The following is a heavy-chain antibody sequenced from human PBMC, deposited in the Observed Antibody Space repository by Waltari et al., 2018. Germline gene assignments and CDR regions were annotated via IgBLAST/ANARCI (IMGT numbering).Heavy chain of an antibody. CDR1: GGSITSKRDN. J-gene: IGHJ3*01. CDR3: ATYIGASIGTAAFDV. V-gene: IGHV4-39*01. D-gene: IGHD3-16*01. Sequence: QLHLQESGPGLVKPSDTLSVTCTVSGGSITSKRDNWGWIRQPPGKGLEWTATISYSGATYNNPSLKSRVTISVDTSKNQFSLKLSSVTAADTAVYYCATYIGASIGTAAFDVWGQGTMVTVSS. CDR2: ISYSGAT.